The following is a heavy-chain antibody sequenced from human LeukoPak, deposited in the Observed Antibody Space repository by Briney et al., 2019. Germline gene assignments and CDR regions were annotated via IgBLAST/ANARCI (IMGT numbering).Heavy chain of an antibody. CDR2: IKQEESEK. Sequence: GGSLRLSCTASGFTLSNYWMSWVRQTPEKGLEWVANIKQEESEKVYVDSVKGRFTISRDNAKSSLYLQMSGLRADDTAVYYCARDPYSSTWSYGMDIWGQGTTVTVSS. CDR3: ARDPYSSTWSYGMDI. J-gene: IGHJ6*02. CDR1: GFTLSNYW. V-gene: IGHV3-7*05. D-gene: IGHD6-13*01.